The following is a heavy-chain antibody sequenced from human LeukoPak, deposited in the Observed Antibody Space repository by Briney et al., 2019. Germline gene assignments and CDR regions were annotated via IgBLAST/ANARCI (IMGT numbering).Heavy chain of an antibody. Sequence: SETLSLTCTVSGGSISNNYWSWIRQPPGEGLEWIGYIYSSGSTNYNPSLESRVTISVDTSKNQFSLKLSSVTAADTAVYYCARSGSYSGPAVDYWGQGILVTVSS. CDR1: GGSISNNY. CDR2: IYSSGST. D-gene: IGHD1-26*01. V-gene: IGHV4-4*09. J-gene: IGHJ4*02. CDR3: ARSGSYSGPAVDY.